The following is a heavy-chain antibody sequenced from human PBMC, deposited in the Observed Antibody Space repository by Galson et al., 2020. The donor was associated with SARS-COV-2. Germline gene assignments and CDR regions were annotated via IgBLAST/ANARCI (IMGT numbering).Heavy chain of an antibody. CDR2: IKGDGSET. J-gene: IGHJ4*02. V-gene: IGHV3-7*01. CDR3: TREGWQGAY. D-gene: IGHD6-19*01. CDR1: GFTFKDYW. Sequence: GASLKISCAVSGFTFKDYWMSWVRQAPGKGLEWVANIKGDGSETNYVDSVKGRFSISRDNAVNSLYLQMNSLRAEDTAVYYCTREGWQGAYWGQGTRGTVSS.